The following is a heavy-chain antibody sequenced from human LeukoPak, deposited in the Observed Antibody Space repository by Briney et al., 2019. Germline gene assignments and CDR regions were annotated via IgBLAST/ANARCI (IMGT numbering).Heavy chain of an antibody. CDR1: GGSISSYY. Sequence: PSETLCLTCTVSGGSISSYYWSWMRQPPGEEREWIGYIYYTGSTTYNPSLKSRVTISVDTSKNQFSLQFSSVTAADTAVYYCATSRIAVAGLCDYWGQGTLVTVSS. D-gene: IGHD6-19*01. CDR2: IYYTGST. J-gene: IGHJ4*02. V-gene: IGHV4-59*01. CDR3: ATSRIAVAGLCDY.